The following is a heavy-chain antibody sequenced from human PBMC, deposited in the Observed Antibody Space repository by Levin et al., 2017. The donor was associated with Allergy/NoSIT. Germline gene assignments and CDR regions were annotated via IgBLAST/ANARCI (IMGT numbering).Heavy chain of an antibody. J-gene: IGHJ6*02. CDR2: ISAYNGNT. Sequence: GASVKVSCKASGYTFTSYGISWVRQAPGQGLEWMGWISAYNGNTNYAQKLQGRVTMTTDTSTSTAYMELRSLRSDDTAVYYCAKAAHRYYYDSSGYYGRYGMDVWGQGTTVTVSS. D-gene: IGHD3-22*01. CDR1: GYTFTSYG. V-gene: IGHV1-18*01. CDR3: AKAAHRYYYDSSGYYGRYGMDV.